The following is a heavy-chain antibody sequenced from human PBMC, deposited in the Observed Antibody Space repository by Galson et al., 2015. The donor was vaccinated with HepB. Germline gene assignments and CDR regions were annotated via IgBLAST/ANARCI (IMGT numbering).Heavy chain of an antibody. CDR2: FDPEDGET. CDR3: ATGRKWFRESSLGY. J-gene: IGHJ4*02. V-gene: IGHV1-24*01. Sequence: SVKVSCKVSGYTLTELSMHWVRQAPGKGLEWMGGFDPEDGETIDAQKFQGRVTMTEDTSTDTAYMELSSLRSEDTAVYYCATGRKWFRESSLGYWGQGTLVTVSS. CDR1: GYTLTELS. D-gene: IGHD3-10*01.